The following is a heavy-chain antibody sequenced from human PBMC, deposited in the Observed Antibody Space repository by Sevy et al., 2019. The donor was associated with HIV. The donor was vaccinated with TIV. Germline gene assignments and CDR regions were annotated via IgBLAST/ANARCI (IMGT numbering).Heavy chain of an antibody. CDR3: AKWDADRRWFFDY. J-gene: IGHJ4*02. V-gene: IGHV3-21*06. CDR1: GFTFSSYN. D-gene: IGHD1-26*01. CDR2: ISSSSSYV. Sequence: GGSLRLSCVASGFTFSSYNMNWVRQAPGKGLEWVSSISSSSSYVYHADSVKGRFTISGDNAKNSLYLQMNSLGADDTAVYYCAKWDADRRWFFDYWGQGTLVTVSS.